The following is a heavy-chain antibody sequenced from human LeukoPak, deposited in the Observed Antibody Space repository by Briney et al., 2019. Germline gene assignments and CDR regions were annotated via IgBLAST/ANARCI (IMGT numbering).Heavy chain of an antibody. CDR3: ANGGGGF. J-gene: IGHJ4*02. Sequence: GGSLRLSCAASGFTFISYAMSWVRQAPGKGLEWVSAITGSGTGTFYADSVRGRFTISRDNSKKTVYLQMNSLRVEDTAVYYCANGGGGFWGQGTLVTVSS. CDR1: GFTFISYA. V-gene: IGHV3-23*01. D-gene: IGHD3-16*01. CDR2: ITGSGTGT.